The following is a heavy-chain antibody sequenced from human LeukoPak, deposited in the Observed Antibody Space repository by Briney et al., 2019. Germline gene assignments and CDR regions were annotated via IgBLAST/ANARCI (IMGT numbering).Heavy chain of an antibody. J-gene: IGHJ5*02. CDR3: ARRGGTEDSSGP. Sequence: ASVKVSCKASGYTFTSYGISWVRQAPGQGLEWMGWISAYNGNTNYAQKLQGRVTMTTDTSTSTACMELRSLRSDDTAVYYCARRGGTEDSSGPWGQGTLVTVSS. D-gene: IGHD3-22*01. V-gene: IGHV1-18*01. CDR1: GYTFTSYG. CDR2: ISAYNGNT.